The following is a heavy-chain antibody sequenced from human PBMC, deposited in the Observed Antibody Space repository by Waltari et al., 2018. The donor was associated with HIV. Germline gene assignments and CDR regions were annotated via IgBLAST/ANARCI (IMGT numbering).Heavy chain of an antibody. J-gene: IGHJ4*02. Sequence: EVHLVESGGGLVQPGRSLRLSCAAYGFTFDDYAMHGVRQTPGKGLEWVSGISWNSCSIGYADSVKGRFTISRDNAKNSLFLQMNSLRPEDTAFYYCAKGPTLTSPPTYFNYWGQGTLVTVSS. CDR3: AKGPTLTSPPTYFNY. V-gene: IGHV3-9*01. D-gene: IGHD2-2*01. CDR1: GFTFDDYA. CDR2: ISWNSCSI.